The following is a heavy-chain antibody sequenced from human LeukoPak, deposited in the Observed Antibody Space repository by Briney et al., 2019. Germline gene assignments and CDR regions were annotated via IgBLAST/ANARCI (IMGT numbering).Heavy chain of an antibody. D-gene: IGHD2-2*01. CDR3: ARDSGVPVATRYFDL. CDR1: GGSFSGYC. Sequence: SETLSLTCAVYGGSFSGYCWTWIRQPPGKGLEWIGEIIHSGRTNYNPSLKSRVAISVDTSKNQFSLKLTSVTAADTAVYYCARDSGVPVATRYFDLWGRGTLVTVSS. J-gene: IGHJ2*01. CDR2: IIHSGRT. V-gene: IGHV4-34*12.